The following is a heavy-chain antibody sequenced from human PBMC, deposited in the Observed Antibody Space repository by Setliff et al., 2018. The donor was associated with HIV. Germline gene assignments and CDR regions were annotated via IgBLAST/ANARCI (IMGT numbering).Heavy chain of an antibody. D-gene: IGHD3-22*01. J-gene: IGHJ4*02. V-gene: IGHV5-51*01. CDR3: ARRMRYYDSSGYYGHYFDS. CDR2: IYPGDSDP. CDR1: GYSFTNYW. Sequence: GESLKISCKASGYSFTNYWVGWVRQMPGKGLEWMGIIYPGDSDPRYSPSFQGQVTISADKSISTAYLQWSSLKASDTAMYYCARRMRYYDSSGYYGHYFDSWGQGTLVTVSS.